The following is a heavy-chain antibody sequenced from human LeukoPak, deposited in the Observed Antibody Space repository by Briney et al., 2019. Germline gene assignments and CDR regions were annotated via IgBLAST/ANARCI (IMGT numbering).Heavy chain of an antibody. CDR2: ISSSGRTI. J-gene: IGHJ4*02. Sequence: TGGSLRLSCVASGFTFSGYEMNWVRQAPGKRLEWVSYISSSGRTIYYADSVKGRFTISRDNAKNSLYLQMNILRAEDTAVYYCARDSDSSGYFDSWGQGTLVTVSS. CDR1: GFTFSGYE. CDR3: ARDSDSSGYFDS. V-gene: IGHV3-48*03. D-gene: IGHD3-22*01.